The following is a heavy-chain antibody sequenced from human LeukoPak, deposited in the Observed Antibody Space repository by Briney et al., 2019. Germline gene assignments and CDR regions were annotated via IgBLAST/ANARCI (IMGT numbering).Heavy chain of an antibody. J-gene: IGHJ6*02. V-gene: IGHV3-23*01. CDR2: ISGSGGST. D-gene: IGHD1-26*01. CDR1: GFSFSSYW. Sequence: GGSLRLSCAASGFSFSSYWMNWVRQAPGKGLEWVSAISGSGGSTYYADSVKGRFTISRDNSKNTLYLQVNSLRAEDTAVYYCAKVGAYYYYYGMDVWGQGTTVSVSS. CDR3: AKVGAYYYYYGMDV.